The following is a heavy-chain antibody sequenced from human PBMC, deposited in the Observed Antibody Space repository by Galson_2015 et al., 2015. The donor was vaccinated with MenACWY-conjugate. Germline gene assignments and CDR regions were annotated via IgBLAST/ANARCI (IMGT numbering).Heavy chain of an antibody. D-gene: IGHD3-10*01. CDR2: RT. V-gene: IGHV4-4*02. J-gene: IGHJ5*02. CDR3: ARDGSMVRGVQGWLDP. Sequence: RTNYNPSLKSRVTISVDKSKTQFSLKLSSVTAADTAVYYCARDGSMVRGVQGWLDPWGQGTLVTVSS.